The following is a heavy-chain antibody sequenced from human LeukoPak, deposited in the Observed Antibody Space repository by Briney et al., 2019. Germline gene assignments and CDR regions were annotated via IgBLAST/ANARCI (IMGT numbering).Heavy chain of an antibody. V-gene: IGHV3-20*04. D-gene: IGHD3-22*01. J-gene: IGHJ5*02. CDR2: INWNGGST. CDR1: GFTFDDYG. Sequence: GGSLRLSCAASGFTFDDYGMSWVRQAPGKGLEWVSGINWNGGSTGYADSVKGRFTISRDNAKNSLYLQMNSLRAEDTALYYCARNYDSSGYYPYWFDPRGQGTLVTVSS. CDR3: ARNYDSSGYYPYWFDP.